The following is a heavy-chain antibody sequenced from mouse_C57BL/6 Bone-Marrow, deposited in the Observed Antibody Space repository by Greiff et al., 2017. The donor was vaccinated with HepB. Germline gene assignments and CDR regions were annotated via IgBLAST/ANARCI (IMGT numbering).Heavy chain of an antibody. Sequence: DVKLVESGEGLVKPGGSLKLSCAASGFTFSSYAMSWVRQTPEKRLEWVAYISSGGDYIYYADTVKGRFTISRDNARNTLYLQMSSLKSEDTAMYYCTRDRAGIYYYGSSSWFAYWGQGTLVTVSA. CDR1: GFTFSSYA. D-gene: IGHD1-1*01. CDR3: TRDRAGIYYYGSSSWFAY. CDR2: ISSGGDYI. V-gene: IGHV5-9-1*02. J-gene: IGHJ3*01.